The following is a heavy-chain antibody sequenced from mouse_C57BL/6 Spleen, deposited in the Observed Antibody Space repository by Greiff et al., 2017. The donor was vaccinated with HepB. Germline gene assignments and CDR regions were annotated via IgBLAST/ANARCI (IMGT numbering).Heavy chain of an antibody. CDR1: GFTFSDYG. Sequence: VQLKESGGGLVKPGGSLKLSCAASGFTFSDYGMHWVRQAPEKGLEWVAYISSGSSTIYYADTVKGRFTLSRDNAKNTLFLQMTSLRSEDTAMYYCARDTAAQRGFAYWGQGTLVTVSA. J-gene: IGHJ3*01. CDR2: ISSGSSTI. V-gene: IGHV5-17*01. CDR3: ARDTAAQRGFAY.